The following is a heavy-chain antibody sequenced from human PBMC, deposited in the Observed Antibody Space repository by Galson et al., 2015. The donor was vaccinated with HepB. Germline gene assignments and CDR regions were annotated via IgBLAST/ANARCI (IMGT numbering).Heavy chain of an antibody. V-gene: IGHV1-2*02. CDR3: ASGYYYDSSGYPY. CDR2: INPNSGGT. D-gene: IGHD3-22*01. J-gene: IGHJ4*02. Sequence: SVKVSCKASGYTFTGYYMHWVRQAPGQGLEWMGWINPNSGGTNYAQKFQGRVTMTRDTSISTAYMELSRLRSDDTAVYYCASGYYYDSSGYPYWGQGTLVTVSS. CDR1: GYTFTGYY.